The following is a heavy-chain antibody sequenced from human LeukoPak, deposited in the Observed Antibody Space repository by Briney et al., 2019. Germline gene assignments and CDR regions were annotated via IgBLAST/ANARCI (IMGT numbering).Heavy chain of an antibody. J-gene: IGHJ4*02. D-gene: IGHD3-22*01. V-gene: IGHV4-38-2*02. CDR2: IHHSGST. Sequence: SDTLSLTCTVSGQSINSGYYWGWFRQPPGKELEWIGGIHHSGSTYYNPYLQSRVTISLDTSKNQFSLKLTSVTAADTAVYYCAGKYYYDTSGYFYVDWWGQGTLVTVSS. CDR3: AGKYYYDTSGYFYVDW. CDR1: GQSINSGYY.